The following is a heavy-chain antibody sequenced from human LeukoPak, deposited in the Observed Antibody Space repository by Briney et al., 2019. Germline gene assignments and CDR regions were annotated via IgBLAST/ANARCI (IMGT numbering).Heavy chain of an antibody. V-gene: IGHV1-18*01. D-gene: IGHD2-2*01. CDR3: ARDIATVVHQD. J-gene: IGHJ4*02. CDR2: ISAYSGNT. Sequence: ASVKVSCKASGYTFTNYGITWVRQGPGQGLEWMGWISAYSGNTNYVQKFQGRVTMATDASTSTAYMELRSLRSDDTAVYYCARDIATVVHQDWGQGTLVTVSS. CDR1: GYTFTNYG.